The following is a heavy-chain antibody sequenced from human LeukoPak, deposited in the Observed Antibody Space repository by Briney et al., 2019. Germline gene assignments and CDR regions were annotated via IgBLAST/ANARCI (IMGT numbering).Heavy chain of an antibody. D-gene: IGHD2-8*01. CDR1: GGSISSGGYY. Sequence: PSETLSLTCTVSGGSISSGGYYWSWIRQHPGKGLEWIGYIYYSGSTYYNPSLKSRVTISVDTSKNQFSLKLSSVTAADTAVYYCARPYYWSDAFDIWGQGTMVTVSS. CDR2: IYYSGST. V-gene: IGHV4-31*03. J-gene: IGHJ3*02. CDR3: ARPYYWSDAFDI.